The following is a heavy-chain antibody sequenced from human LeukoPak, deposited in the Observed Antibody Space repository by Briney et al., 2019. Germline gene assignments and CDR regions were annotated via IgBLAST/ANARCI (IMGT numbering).Heavy chain of an antibody. CDR3: ARVAHMVRGPRYDY. Sequence: PSETLSLTCTVSGGSISSGGYYWSWIRQHPGKGLEWIGYIYYSGSTYYNPSLKSRVTISVDTSKNQFSLKLSSVTAADTAVYYCARVAHMVRGPRYDYWGQGTLVTVSS. CDR1: GGSISSGGYY. J-gene: IGHJ4*02. CDR2: IYYSGST. D-gene: IGHD3-10*01. V-gene: IGHV4-31*03.